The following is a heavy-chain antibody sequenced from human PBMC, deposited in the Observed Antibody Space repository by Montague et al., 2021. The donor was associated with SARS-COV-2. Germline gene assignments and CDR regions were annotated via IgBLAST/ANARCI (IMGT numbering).Heavy chain of an antibody. D-gene: IGHD6-6*01. CDR1: GFTFSSYR. V-gene: IGHV3-48*04. CDR3: AKDLVLRAARPDALYV. Sequence: SLRLSCAASGFTFSSYRVNWVRQAPGKGLEWISYISSSTNIIYYADSVKGRFTISRDNARNSLYLQMNSLRVDDTAVYYCAKDLVLRAARPDALYVGGQGTVVTVSS. CDR2: ISSSTNII. J-gene: IGHJ3*01.